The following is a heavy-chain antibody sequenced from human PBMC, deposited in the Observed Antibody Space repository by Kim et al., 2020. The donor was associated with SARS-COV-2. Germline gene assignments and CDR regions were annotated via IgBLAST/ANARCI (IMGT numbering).Heavy chain of an antibody. CDR2: IYYSGST. Sequence: SETLSLTCTVSGGSISSYYWSWIRQPPGKGLEWIGYIYYSGSTNYNPSLKSRVTISVDTSKNQFSLKLSSVTAADTAVYYCARDGLELPFDPWGQGTLVTVSS. CDR3: ARDGLELPFDP. CDR1: GGSISSYY. J-gene: IGHJ5*02. V-gene: IGHV4-59*01. D-gene: IGHD1-7*01.